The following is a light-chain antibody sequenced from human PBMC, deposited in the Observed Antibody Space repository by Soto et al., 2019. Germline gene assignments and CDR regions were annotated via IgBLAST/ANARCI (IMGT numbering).Light chain of an antibody. CDR3: NSFRSSITLVV. Sequence: QSALTQPASVSGSPGQSITISCTGTSSDVGGSNFVSWYQHHPGKAPKLIIYDVTRRPSGVSNRFSGSKSGNTASLTISGLQVEDEADYYCNSFRSSITLVVFGGGTNLTVL. CDR2: DVT. J-gene: IGLJ2*01. V-gene: IGLV2-14*03. CDR1: SSDVGGSNF.